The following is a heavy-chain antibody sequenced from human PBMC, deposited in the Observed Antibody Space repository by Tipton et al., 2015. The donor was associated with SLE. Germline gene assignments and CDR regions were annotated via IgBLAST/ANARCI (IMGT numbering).Heavy chain of an antibody. Sequence: TLSLTCTVSGGSISSSSYYWGWIRQPPGNGLEWIGEINHSGSTNYNPSLKSRVTISVDTSKNQFSLKLSSVTAADTAVYYCARGYGDYGGHFDYWGQGTLVIVSS. J-gene: IGHJ4*02. D-gene: IGHD4-17*01. V-gene: IGHV4-39*07. CDR3: ARGYGDYGGHFDY. CDR1: GGSISSSSYY. CDR2: INHSGST.